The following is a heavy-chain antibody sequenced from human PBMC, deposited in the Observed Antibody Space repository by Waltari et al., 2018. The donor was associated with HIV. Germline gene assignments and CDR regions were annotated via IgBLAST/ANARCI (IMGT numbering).Heavy chain of an antibody. CDR1: GFTFSSYA. CDR3: AKDGYGDYGEEG. CDR2: LGGIGGSP. J-gene: IGHJ4*02. D-gene: IGHD4-17*01. Sequence: EVQLLESGGGLVQPGGSLRLSCAASGFTFSSYAMSWVRQAPGKGRGWVSALGGIGGSPYYADSVKGRFTISRDDSKNTLYLQMNSLRAEDTAVYYCAKDGYGDYGEEGWGQGTLVTVSS. V-gene: IGHV3-23*01.